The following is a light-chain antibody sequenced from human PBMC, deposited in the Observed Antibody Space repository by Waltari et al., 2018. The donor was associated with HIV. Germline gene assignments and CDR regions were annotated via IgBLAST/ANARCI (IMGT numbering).Light chain of an antibody. CDR2: GAS. CDR1: QSVSSN. CDR3: QQYNNWPRWT. J-gene: IGKJ1*01. V-gene: IGKV3-15*01. Sequence: EIVMTQSPATLSVSPGERSPLSCRASQSVSSNLAWYQQKPGQAPRLLIYGASTRATGTPARFSGSGSGTEFTLTISSLQSEDFAVYYCQQYNNWPRWTFGQGTKVEIK.